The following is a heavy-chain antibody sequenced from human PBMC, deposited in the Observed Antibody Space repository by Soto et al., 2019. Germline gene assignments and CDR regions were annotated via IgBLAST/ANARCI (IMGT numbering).Heavy chain of an antibody. CDR2: INHSGST. CDR3: ARGFYASGSYSGESYFDS. Sequence: QVQLQQWGAGLLKPSETLSLTCAVYGGSFSGYYWSWIRQPPGKGLEWIGEINHSGSTNYNPSLRSRVTISVDTSKTQFSLKLSSGTAADTAVYYCARGFYASGSYSGESYFDSWGQGTLVTVSS. J-gene: IGHJ4*02. D-gene: IGHD3-10*01. CDR1: GGSFSGYY. V-gene: IGHV4-34*01.